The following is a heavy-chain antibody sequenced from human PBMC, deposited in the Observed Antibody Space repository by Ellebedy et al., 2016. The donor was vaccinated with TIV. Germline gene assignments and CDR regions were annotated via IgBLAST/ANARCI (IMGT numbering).Heavy chain of an antibody. V-gene: IGHV4-39*01. J-gene: IGHJ5*01. Sequence: MPSETLSLTCTVSGGSMASHNYYWAWISQPPGKGLEWIASISYYGRTSHNPSPKSRVTISVDSSEYKFSLKLSSVTAADTAKYFCARHIFFYSSGILNNWFDSWGQGTLVTVSS. D-gene: IGHD3-10*01. CDR2: ISYYGRT. CDR1: GGSMASHNYY. CDR3: ARHIFFYSSGILNNWFDS.